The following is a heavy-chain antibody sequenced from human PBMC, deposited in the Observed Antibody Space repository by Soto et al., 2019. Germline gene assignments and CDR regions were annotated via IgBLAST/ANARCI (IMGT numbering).Heavy chain of an antibody. Sequence: QITLKESGPTLVKPTQTLTLTCTFSGFSLSTSGVGIGWIRQPPGKALEWLAVIYWDDDKRYSPSLNNRLTITKDTSKNHVVLTMTNMDPVDTATYYCVHRRTVTGNHWYFDLWGRGTLVTASS. CDR3: VHRRTVTGNHWYFDL. CDR1: GFSLSTSGVG. V-gene: IGHV2-5*02. J-gene: IGHJ2*01. CDR2: IYWDDDK. D-gene: IGHD4-17*01.